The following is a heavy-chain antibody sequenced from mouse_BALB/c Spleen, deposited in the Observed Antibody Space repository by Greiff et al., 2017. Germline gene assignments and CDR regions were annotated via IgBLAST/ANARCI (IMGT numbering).Heavy chain of an antibody. Sequence: VKLQQSGAELVRPGTSVKVSCKASGYAFTNYLIEWVKQRPGQGLEWIGVINPGSGGTNYNEKFKGKATLTADKSSSTAYMQLSSLTSDDSAVYFCAREDDGYFDYWGQGTTLTVSS. J-gene: IGHJ2*01. V-gene: IGHV1-54*01. CDR3: AREDDGYFDY. CDR1: GYAFTNYL. CDR2: INPGSGGT. D-gene: IGHD2-3*01.